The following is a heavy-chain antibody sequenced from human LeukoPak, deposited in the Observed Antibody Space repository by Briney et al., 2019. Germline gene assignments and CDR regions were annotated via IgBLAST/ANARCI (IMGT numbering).Heavy chain of an antibody. J-gene: IGHJ4*02. CDR1: GYSFTTHW. Sequence: GESLKTSCKGSGYSFTTHWIGWVRQMPGKGLEWMGIIYPGDSDTRYSPSFQGQVTISVDRSSSTAYIQWSRLKASDTAMYYCATHPGGLQSGFDNWGQGTLVTVSS. V-gene: IGHV5-51*01. CDR3: ATHPGGLQSGFDN. CDR2: IYPGDSDT. D-gene: IGHD5-24*01.